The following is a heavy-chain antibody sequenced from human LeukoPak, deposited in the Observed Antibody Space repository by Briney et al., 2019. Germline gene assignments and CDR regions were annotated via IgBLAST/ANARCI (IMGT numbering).Heavy chain of an antibody. V-gene: IGHV4-59*01. CDR3: ARTTEGGYTYDYFYYYYMDV. D-gene: IGHD5-18*01. J-gene: IGHJ6*03. CDR2: IYYSGST. Sequence: SETLSLTCTVSGGSISSYYWSWIREPPGMGLEWIGYIYYSGSTNYNPSLKSRVTISVDSSKNQFSLKLSSVTAADTAVYYCARTTEGGYTYDYFYYYYMDVWGKGTTVTISS. CDR1: GGSISSYY.